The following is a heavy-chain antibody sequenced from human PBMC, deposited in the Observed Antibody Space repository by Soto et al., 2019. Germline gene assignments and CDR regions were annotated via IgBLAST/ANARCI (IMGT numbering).Heavy chain of an antibody. J-gene: IGHJ6*02. V-gene: IGHV3-74*01. CDR3: ARERTSKGGMDI. CDR2: IISGGTRA. CDR1: GFTFSSDW. Sequence: VGSLRLSCAASGFTFSSDWMNWVRQSPGKGLEWVSRIISGGTRATYADFVKGRFTITRDNAKNTLYLQMHSLTADDTAVYYCARERTSKGGMDIWGQGTTVTVSS.